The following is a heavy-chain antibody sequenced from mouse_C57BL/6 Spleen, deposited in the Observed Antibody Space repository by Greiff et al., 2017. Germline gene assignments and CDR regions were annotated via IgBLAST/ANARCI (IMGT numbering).Heavy chain of an antibody. J-gene: IGHJ3*01. Sequence: QVQLQQPGAELVKPGASVKLSCKASGYTFTSYWMHWVKQRPGQGLEWIGMIHPNSGSTNYNEKFKSKATLTVDKSSITAYMQLSSLTSEDSAVYYCAGVDGSSFAYWGQGTLVTVSA. CDR3: AGVDGSSFAY. CDR1: GYTFTSYW. CDR2: IHPNSGST. V-gene: IGHV1-64*01. D-gene: IGHD1-1*01.